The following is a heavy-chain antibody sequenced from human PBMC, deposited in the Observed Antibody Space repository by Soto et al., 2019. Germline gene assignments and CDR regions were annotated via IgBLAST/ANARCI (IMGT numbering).Heavy chain of an antibody. D-gene: IGHD5-18*01. J-gene: IGHJ4*02. CDR3: ASGIQLWLRRINTGYSG. CDR2: IIPMFGTA. Sequence: QVQLVQSGAEVKKPESSVKVSCKAPGGTFSTYAISWVRQAPGQGLEWMGGIIPMFGTANYAQRFQERVTITADESTHTVYMELSSLRSEDTAVYFCASGIQLWLRRINTGYSGWGQGTLVTVSS. V-gene: IGHV1-69*12. CDR1: GGTFSTYA.